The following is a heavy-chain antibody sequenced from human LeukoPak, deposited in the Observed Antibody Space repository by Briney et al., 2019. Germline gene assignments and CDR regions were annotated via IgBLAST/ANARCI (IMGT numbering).Heavy chain of an antibody. CDR3: ARDFAVAIDY. J-gene: IGHJ4*02. V-gene: IGHV3-21*01. CDR1: GVTFSSYS. D-gene: IGHD6-19*01. CDR2: ISSSISYI. Sequence: GGSLRLSCAASGVTFSSYSMNWVRQAPGKGLEWVSSISSSISYIYYADSVKGRFTISRDNAKNSLYMQMNSPRAEDTAVYYCARDFAVAIDYWGEGTLVTVSS.